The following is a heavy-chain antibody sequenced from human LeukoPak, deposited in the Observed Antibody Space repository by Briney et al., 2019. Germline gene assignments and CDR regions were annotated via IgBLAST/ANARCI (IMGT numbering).Heavy chain of an antibody. CDR2: ISYDGSNK. CDR1: GFTFSSYG. V-gene: IGHV3-30*18. D-gene: IGHD2-2*01. CDR3: AKDIVVVPAAPRNDYYYYGMDV. Sequence: GGSLRLSCAASGFTFSSYGKHWVRQAPGKGLEWVAVISYDGSNKYYADSVKGRFTISRDNSKNTLYLQMNSLRAEDTAVYYCAKDIVVVPAAPRNDYYYYGMDVWGQGTTVTVSS. J-gene: IGHJ6*02.